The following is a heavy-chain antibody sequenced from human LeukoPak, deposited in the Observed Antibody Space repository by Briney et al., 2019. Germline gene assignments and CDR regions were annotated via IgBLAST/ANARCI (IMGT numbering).Heavy chain of an antibody. CDR2: MYTSGTT. V-gene: IGHV4-4*07. CDR3: ARSVRRLYGSGRSNWFDP. J-gene: IGHJ5*02. D-gene: IGHD3-10*01. CDR1: GGSISSYY. Sequence: SETLSLTCTVSGGSISSYYWSWIRQPAGKGLEWIGHMYTSGTTNYNPSLKSRVTMSVDTSKNQFSLKLSSVTAADTAVYYCARSVRRLYGSGRSNWFDPWGQGTLVTVSS.